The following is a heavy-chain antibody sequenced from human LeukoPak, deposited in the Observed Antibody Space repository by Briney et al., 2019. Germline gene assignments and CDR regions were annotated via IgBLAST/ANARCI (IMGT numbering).Heavy chain of an antibody. V-gene: IGHV1-18*01. J-gene: IGHJ4*02. CDR2: ISAYNGNT. CDR1: GYTFTSYG. Sequence: GASVKVSCKASGYTFTSYGISWVRQAPGQGLEWMGWISAYNGNTNYAQKLQGRVTMTTDTSTSTAYMELRSLRSDDTAVYYCARAGREYLITFGGVIDPPDYWGQGTLVTVSS. D-gene: IGHD3-16*02. CDR3: ARAGREYLITFGGVIDPPDY.